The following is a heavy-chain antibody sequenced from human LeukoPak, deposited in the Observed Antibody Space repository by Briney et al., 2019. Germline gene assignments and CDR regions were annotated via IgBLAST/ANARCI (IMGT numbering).Heavy chain of an antibody. J-gene: IGHJ6*02. CDR2: IYYSGST. Sequence: SETLSLTCTVSGGSISSYYWGWIRQPPGKGLEWIGSIYYSGSTYYNPSLKSRVTISVDTSKNQFSLKLSSVTAADTAVYYCITVTTYYYYGMDVWGQGTTVTVSS. CDR3: ITVTTYYYYGMDV. V-gene: IGHV4-39*01. CDR1: GGSISSYY. D-gene: IGHD4-17*01.